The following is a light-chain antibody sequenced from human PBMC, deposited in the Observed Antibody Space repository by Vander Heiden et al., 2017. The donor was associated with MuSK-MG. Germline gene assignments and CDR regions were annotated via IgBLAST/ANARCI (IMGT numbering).Light chain of an antibody. J-gene: IGLJ2*01. CDR1: SSDIGYFKD. V-gene: IGLV2-14*03. CDR2: SIS. CDR3: SSSSTTSPLI. Sequence: QSALTQPASVSGSPGQSITISCTGTSSDIGYFKDVSWYQQHPDRAPKLIITSISVRPSGISFRFSGSKSGNTASLTISGLQPEDEADYYCSSSSTTSPLIFGGGTKLTVL.